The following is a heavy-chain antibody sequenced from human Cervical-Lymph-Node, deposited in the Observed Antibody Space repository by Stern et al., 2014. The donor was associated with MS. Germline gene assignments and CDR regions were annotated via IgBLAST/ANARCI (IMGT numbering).Heavy chain of an antibody. D-gene: IGHD2-15*01. V-gene: IGHV3-30*18. J-gene: IGHJ6*02. CDR1: GFTLRSYG. CDR2: ISNDGNEK. Sequence: MQLVESEGGVVQPGRSLRLSCAASGFTLRSYGMHWVRQAPGQGLEWVAVISNDGNEKYYTDSVKGRFTISRDNSKNTLYLQMNSLRTEDTAVYYCAKDRLFCSGGGCYAMDVWGQGTTVTVSS. CDR3: AKDRLFCSGGGCYAMDV.